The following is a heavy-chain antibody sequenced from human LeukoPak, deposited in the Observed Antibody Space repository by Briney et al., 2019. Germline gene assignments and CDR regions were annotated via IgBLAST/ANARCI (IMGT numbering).Heavy chain of an antibody. Sequence: PSETLSLTCTVSGGSISSGGYYWSWIRQHPGKGLEWIGYIYYSGSTYYNPSLKSRVTISVDTSKNQFSLKLSSVTAADTAVYYCARLPMVRGVPDYWGQGTVVTVSS. CDR2: IYYSGST. CDR1: GGSISSGGYY. V-gene: IGHV4-31*03. J-gene: IGHJ4*02. CDR3: ARLPMVRGVPDY. D-gene: IGHD3-10*01.